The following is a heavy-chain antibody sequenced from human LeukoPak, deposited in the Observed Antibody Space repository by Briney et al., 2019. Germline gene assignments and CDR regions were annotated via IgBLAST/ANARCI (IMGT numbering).Heavy chain of an antibody. J-gene: IGHJ6*03. CDR2: IIPIFGTA. V-gene: IGHV1-69*05. CDR1: GGTFSSYA. CDR3: ARVKVVAARYCYMDV. Sequence: SVKVSCKASGGTFSSYAISWVRQAPGQGLEWMGGIIPIFGTANYAQKFQGRVTITTDGSTSTAYMELSSLRSEDTAVYYCARVKVVAARYCYMDVWGKGTTVTVSS. D-gene: IGHD6-6*01.